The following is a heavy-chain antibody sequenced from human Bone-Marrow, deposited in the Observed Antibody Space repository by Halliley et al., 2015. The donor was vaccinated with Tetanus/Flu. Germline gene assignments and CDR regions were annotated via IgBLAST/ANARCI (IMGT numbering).Heavy chain of an antibody. CDR3: ARPTCSGAICYLDY. J-gene: IGHJ4*02. Sequence: SRIDSDGDFPTYADSVKGRFSISRDNAKNTLYLEMNSLRAEDTAIYYCARPTCSGAICYLDYWGQGTLVTVSS. V-gene: IGHV3-74*01. D-gene: IGHD2-15*01. CDR2: IDSDGDFP.